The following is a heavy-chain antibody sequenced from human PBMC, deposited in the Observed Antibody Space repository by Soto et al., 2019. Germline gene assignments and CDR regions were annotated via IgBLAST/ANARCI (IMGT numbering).Heavy chain of an antibody. Sequence: GGSLRLSCAASGFTFSSYWMHWVRQAPGKGLVWVSRINSDGSSTSYADSVKGRFTISRDNAKNTLYLQMNSLRAEDTAVYYCARVWHSSSWYDYWGQGTLVTVSS. CDR2: INSDGSST. CDR1: GFTFSSYW. V-gene: IGHV3-74*01. J-gene: IGHJ4*02. D-gene: IGHD6-13*01. CDR3: ARVWHSSSWYDY.